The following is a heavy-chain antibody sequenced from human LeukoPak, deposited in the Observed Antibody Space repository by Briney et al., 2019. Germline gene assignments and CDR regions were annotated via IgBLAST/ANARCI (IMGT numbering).Heavy chain of an antibody. CDR3: AREARDTTIFGVVTALRFDP. CDR1: GGSISSYY. CDR2: IYTSGST. V-gene: IGHV4-4*07. J-gene: IGHJ5*02. D-gene: IGHD3-3*01. Sequence: TSETLSLTCTVSGGSISSYYWSWIRQPAGKGLEWIGRIYTSGSTNYNPSLKSRVTMSVDTSKNQFSLKLSSVTAADTAVYYCAREARDTTIFGVVTALRFDPWGQGTPVTVSS.